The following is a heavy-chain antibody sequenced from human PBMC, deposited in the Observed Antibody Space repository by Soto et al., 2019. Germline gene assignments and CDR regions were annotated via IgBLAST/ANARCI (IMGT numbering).Heavy chain of an antibody. CDR2: IYYSGST. Sequence: QVQLQESGPGLVKPSETLSLTCTVSGGSISSYYWSWIRQPPGKGLEWIGYIYYSGSTNYNPSLKSRVTISVDTSKNQFSLKLSSVTAADTAVYYCARASYYKRDAFDIWGQGTMVTVSS. J-gene: IGHJ3*02. D-gene: IGHD3-22*01. V-gene: IGHV4-59*01. CDR1: GGSISSYY. CDR3: ARASYYKRDAFDI.